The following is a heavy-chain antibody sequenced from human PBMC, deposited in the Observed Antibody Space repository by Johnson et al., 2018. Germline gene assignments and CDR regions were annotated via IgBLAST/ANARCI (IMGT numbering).Heavy chain of an antibody. V-gene: IGHV3-30*18. Sequence: QVQLVQSGGGVVQXGRSXRLXCAASGFTFSSYGMHWVCQAPGKGLEWVAVISYDGSNKYYADSVKARFPISRDNSKNTLYLQMNSLRAEDTAVYYWAKGLSGSTWAFDIWGQGTMVTVSS. CDR1: GFTFSSYG. CDR3: AKGLSGSTWAFDI. J-gene: IGHJ3*02. CDR2: ISYDGSNK. D-gene: IGHD1-26*01.